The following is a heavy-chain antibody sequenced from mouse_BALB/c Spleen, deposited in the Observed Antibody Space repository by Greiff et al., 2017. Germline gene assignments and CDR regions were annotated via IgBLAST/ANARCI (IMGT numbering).Heavy chain of an antibody. J-gene: IGHJ4*01. D-gene: IGHD1-1*01. Sequence: VQRVESGPGLVAPSQSLSITCTVSGFSLTGYGVNWVRQPPGKGLEWLGMIWGDGSTDYNSALKSRLSISKDNSKSQVFLKMNSLQTDDTARYYCARVNYGSSYAMDYWGQGTSVTVSS. CDR2: IWGDGST. CDR3: ARVNYGSSYAMDY. V-gene: IGHV2-6-7*01. CDR1: GFSLTGYG.